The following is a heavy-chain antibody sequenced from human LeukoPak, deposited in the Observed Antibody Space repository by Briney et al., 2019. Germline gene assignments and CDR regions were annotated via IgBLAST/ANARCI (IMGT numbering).Heavy chain of an antibody. CDR2: ISYDGSNK. D-gene: IGHD2-2*01. V-gene: IGHV3-30*04. CDR3: ARDMIVVVPAAAVYYYYYYGMDV. J-gene: IGHJ6*02. Sequence: GRSLRLSCAASGFTFSSYAMHWVRQAPGKGLEWVAVISYDGSNKYYADSVKGRFTISRDNSKNTLYLQMNSLRAEDMAVYYCARDMIVVVPAAAVYYYYYYGMDVWGQGTTVTVSS. CDR1: GFTFSSYA.